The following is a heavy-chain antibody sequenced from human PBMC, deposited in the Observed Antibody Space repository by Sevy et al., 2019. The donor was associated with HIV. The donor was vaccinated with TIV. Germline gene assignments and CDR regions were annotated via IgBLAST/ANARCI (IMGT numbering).Heavy chain of an antibody. V-gene: IGHV4-31*11. J-gene: IGHJ4*02. CDR1: GGSASSGDHY. Sequence: SETLSLTCAVSGGSASSGDHYWNWIRQHPGKGLEWIGYISNSGSTDYNPSLKSRASISVDTSKKQFSLKLTLTSVTAADTAMYYCTIGQRYEFWSGYPDYFDYWGQGTLVTVSS. D-gene: IGHD3-3*01. CDR2: ISNSGST. CDR3: TIGQRYEFWSGYPDYFDY.